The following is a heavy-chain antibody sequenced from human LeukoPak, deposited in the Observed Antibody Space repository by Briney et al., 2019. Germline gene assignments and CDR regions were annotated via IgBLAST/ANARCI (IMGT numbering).Heavy chain of an antibody. CDR2: ISAYNGNT. CDR3: ARVEVGYSSGWYNWFDP. V-gene: IGHV1-18*01. J-gene: IGHJ5*02. CDR1: GYTFTSYG. Sequence: ASVKVSCKASGYTFTSYGISWVRQAPGQGLEWMGWISAYNGNTNYAQKLQGRVTMTTDTSTSTAYMELRSLRSDDTAVYYCARVEVGYSSGWYNWFDPWGQGTLVTVSS. D-gene: IGHD6-19*01.